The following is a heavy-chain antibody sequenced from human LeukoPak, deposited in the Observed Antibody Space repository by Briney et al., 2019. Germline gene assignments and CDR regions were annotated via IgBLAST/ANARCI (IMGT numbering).Heavy chain of an antibody. J-gene: IGHJ6*03. CDR3: ARGGVPTYYYYMDV. CDR2: ISSSGSTI. CDR1: GFTFSDYY. Sequence: GGSLRHSCAAPGFTFSDYYMSWIRQAPGKGLEWVSYISSSGSTIYYADSVKGRFTISRDNAKNSLYLQMNSLRAEDTAVYYCARGGVPTYYYYMDVWGKGTTVTVSS. V-gene: IGHV3-11*04. D-gene: IGHD1-26*01.